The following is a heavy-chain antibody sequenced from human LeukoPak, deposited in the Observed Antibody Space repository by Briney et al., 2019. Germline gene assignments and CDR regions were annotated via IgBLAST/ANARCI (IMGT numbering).Heavy chain of an antibody. CDR2: INAGNGNT. Sequence: GASVKVSCKASGYTFTSYYMHWVRQAPGQRLEWMGWINAGNGNTEYSQKFQGRVTITRDTSASTAYMELSSLRSEDTAVYYCARNYYDSSGKLRVAFDIWGQGTMVTVSS. D-gene: IGHD3-22*01. V-gene: IGHV1-3*01. CDR3: ARNYYDSSGKLRVAFDI. J-gene: IGHJ3*02. CDR1: GYTFTSYY.